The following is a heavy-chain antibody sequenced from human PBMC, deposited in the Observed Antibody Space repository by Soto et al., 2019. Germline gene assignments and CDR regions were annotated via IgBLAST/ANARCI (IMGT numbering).Heavy chain of an antibody. J-gene: IGHJ6*02. CDR2: ISYDGKRK. CDR1: GFSFSSYA. CDR3: AREGVATIHYSYYFMDV. V-gene: IGHV3-30*04. Sequence: QVQLVESGGGVVQPGRSLRLSCAASGFSFSSYAVHWVRQAPGKGLEWVAVISYDGKRKNYTDSVKGRFILSRDESKNTLHLQMNSLRVEDTAVYYCAREGVATIHYSYYFMDVWGQGTTVTVS. D-gene: IGHD5-12*01.